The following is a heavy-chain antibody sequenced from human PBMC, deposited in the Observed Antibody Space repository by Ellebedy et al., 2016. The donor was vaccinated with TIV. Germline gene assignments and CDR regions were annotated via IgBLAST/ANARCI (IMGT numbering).Heavy chain of an antibody. J-gene: IGHJ4*02. D-gene: IGHD6-13*01. CDR1: GYTFTDYF. CDR3: ARVSGRSSSWIPVDFDF. V-gene: IGHV1-2*04. Sequence: ASVKVSXKASGYTFTDYFIHWVRQAPGQGLEWMGWINPHSGATDYAQSFQDWVSMTSDTSIRTASLQLSRLRSDDTAVYYCARVSGRSSSWIPVDFDFWGQGTLVTVSS. CDR2: INPHSGAT.